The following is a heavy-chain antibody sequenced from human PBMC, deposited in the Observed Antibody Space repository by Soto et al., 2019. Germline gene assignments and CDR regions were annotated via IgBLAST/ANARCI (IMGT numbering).Heavy chain of an antibody. CDR1: GFTYSSHG. CDR2: LSRGGGST. J-gene: IGHJ3*02. Sequence: EAQLLESGGELIQPGGSLRLSCAASGFTYSSHGMSWVRQAPGKGLEWIAGLSRGGGSTYYADSVKGRFTISRDNSKNTLDLITNSLRVEETALYYCARDGQYGTDGFDIWGQGTMVTVSS. V-gene: IGHV3-23*01. CDR3: ARDGQYGTDGFDI. D-gene: IGHD1-1*01.